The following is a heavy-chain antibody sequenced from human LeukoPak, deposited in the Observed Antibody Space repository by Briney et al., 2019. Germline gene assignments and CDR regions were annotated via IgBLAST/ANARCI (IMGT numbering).Heavy chain of an antibody. J-gene: IGHJ4*02. V-gene: IGHV3-23*01. CDR3: ARAAMVRGVDYFDY. Sequence: PGGSLRLSCAASGFTFSSYAMSWVRQAPGKGLEWVATISGSGGGTYYTDSVKGRFTISRDNSKNTLYLQMNSLRAEDTALYYCARAAMVRGVDYFDYWGQGTLVTVSS. D-gene: IGHD3-10*01. CDR2: ISGSGGGT. CDR1: GFTFSSYA.